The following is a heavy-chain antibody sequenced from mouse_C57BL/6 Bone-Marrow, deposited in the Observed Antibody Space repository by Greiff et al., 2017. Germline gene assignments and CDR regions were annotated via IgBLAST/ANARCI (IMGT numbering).Heavy chain of an antibody. D-gene: IGHD1-1*01. CDR3: ASPYYDGSSPFAY. V-gene: IGHV14-3*01. CDR2: IDPANGNT. Sequence: EVQLQESVAELVRPGASVKLSCTASGFNIKNTYMHWVKQRPEQGLEWIGRIDPANGNTKYAPKFPGKATITADTSYNTDYLPLSSLTSEDTAIYYWASPYYDGSSPFAYWGQGTLVTVSA. CDR1: GFNIKNTY. J-gene: IGHJ3*01.